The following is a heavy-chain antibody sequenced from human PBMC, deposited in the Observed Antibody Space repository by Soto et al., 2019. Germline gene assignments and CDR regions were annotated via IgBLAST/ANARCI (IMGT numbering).Heavy chain of an antibody. D-gene: IGHD3-10*01. Sequence: QVHLEQSGAEVKKPGASVKVSCKASGYTFTRSLMHWVRQAPGQSLEWMGWISAYNGHTNYAQSLQGRVTMTTDMSTSTAYMELRSLRSDDTAVYYCARDRRSGTLIKWGQGTLVSVSS. CDR3: ARDRRSGTLIK. V-gene: IGHV1-18*01. J-gene: IGHJ4*02. CDR2: ISAYNGHT. CDR1: GYTFTRSL.